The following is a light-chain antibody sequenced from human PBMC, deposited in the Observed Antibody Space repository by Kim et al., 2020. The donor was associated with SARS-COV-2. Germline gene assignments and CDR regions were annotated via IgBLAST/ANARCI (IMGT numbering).Light chain of an antibody. J-gene: IGKJ4*01. CDR2: DAS. V-gene: IGKV3-11*01. CDR3: QKRGN. Sequence: EIVLTQSPATLSLSPGERATLSCRASQSVSTSLGWYQQKPGQAPRLLVYDASSRATGIPARFSGSGSGTDFTLTISSLEPEDFAVYYCQKRGNFGGGTKLEI. CDR1: QSVSTS.